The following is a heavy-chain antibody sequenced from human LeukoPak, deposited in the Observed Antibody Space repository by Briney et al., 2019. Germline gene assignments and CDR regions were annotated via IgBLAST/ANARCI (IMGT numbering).Heavy chain of an antibody. CDR2: ISAYNGNT. D-gene: IGHD3-22*01. V-gene: IGHV1-18*01. J-gene: IGHJ3*02. Sequence: ASVKVSCKASGYTFTSYGISWVRQAPGQGLEWMGWISAYNGNTNYALKLQGRVTMTTDTSTSTAYMELRSLRSDDTAVYYCARAYSYYYDSSGPYDAFDIWGQGTMVTVSS. CDR1: GYTFTSYG. CDR3: ARAYSYYYDSSGPYDAFDI.